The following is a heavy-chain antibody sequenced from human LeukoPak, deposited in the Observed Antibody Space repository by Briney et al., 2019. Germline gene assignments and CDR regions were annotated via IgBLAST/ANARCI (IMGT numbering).Heavy chain of an antibody. J-gene: IGHJ4*02. Sequence: PGGYLRLSCAASGFTFSSHDMNWVRQAPGKGLEWVSYISNSGSTISYADSVKGRFTISRDNAKNSLYLQMNSLRAEDTAVYYCAREGIADYWGQGTLVTVSS. CDR2: ISNSGSTI. CDR3: AREGIADY. D-gene: IGHD3-10*01. V-gene: IGHV3-48*03. CDR1: GFTFSSHD.